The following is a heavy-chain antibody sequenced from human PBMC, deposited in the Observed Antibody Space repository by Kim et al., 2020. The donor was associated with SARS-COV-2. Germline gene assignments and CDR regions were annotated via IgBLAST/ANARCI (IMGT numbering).Heavy chain of an antibody. CDR1: GGSISSSNW. CDR3: ARGSGYSSSYRIDP. CDR2: IYHSGST. D-gene: IGHD6-13*01. J-gene: IGHJ5*02. Sequence: SETLSLTCAVSGGSISSSNWWSWVRQPPGKGLEWIGEIYHSGSTNYNPSLKSRVTISVDKSKNQFSLKLSSVTAADTAVYYCARGSGYSSSYRIDPWGQGTLVTVSS. V-gene: IGHV4-4*02.